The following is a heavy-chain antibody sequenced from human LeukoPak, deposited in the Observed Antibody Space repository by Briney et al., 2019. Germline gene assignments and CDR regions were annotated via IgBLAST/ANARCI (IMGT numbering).Heavy chain of an antibody. CDR3: ARNGDVMTFEY. Sequence: SETLSLTCTVSGGSISRYYWSWVRQPAGEGLEWIGRIYTSGSTNYNPSLKSRITMSVDTSKNQFSLKRSSVTAADTAVYYCARNGDVMTFEYWGQGTLVTVSS. CDR2: IYTSGST. J-gene: IGHJ4*02. D-gene: IGHD3-16*01. V-gene: IGHV4-4*07. CDR1: GGSISRYY.